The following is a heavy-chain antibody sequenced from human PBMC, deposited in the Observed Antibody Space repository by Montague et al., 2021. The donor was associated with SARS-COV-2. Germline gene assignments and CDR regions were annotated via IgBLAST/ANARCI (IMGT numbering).Heavy chain of an antibody. D-gene: IGHD4-23*01. V-gene: IGHV4-4*07. CDR2: IHRNGNA. CDR3: ARDEHVGSENYGGHSASFVYYYGLDI. Sequence: SETLSLTCVVSGGSITLNYWTWIRQPAGAGLEWIGRIHRNGNAIYSPSLKSRVTMSVDTARNSFSLNLTSVTAADTAVYFCARDEHVGSENYGGHSASFVYYYGLDIWGQGTTVTVSS. CDR1: GGSITLNY. J-gene: IGHJ6*02.